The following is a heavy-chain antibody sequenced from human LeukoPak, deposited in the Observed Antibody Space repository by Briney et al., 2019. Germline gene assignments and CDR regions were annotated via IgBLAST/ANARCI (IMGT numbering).Heavy chain of an antibody. CDR2: ISYDGSNK. D-gene: IGHD3-22*01. CDR3: AKTYYYDSSGYLPYYYYYGMDV. CDR1: GFTFSDYG. J-gene: IGHJ6*02. Sequence: GGSLRLSCAASGFTFSDYGMHWVRQAPGKGLEWVAVISYDGSNKYYADSVKGRFTISRDNSKNTLYLQMNSLRAEDTAVYYCAKTYYYDSSGYLPYYYYYGMDVWGQGTTVTVSS. V-gene: IGHV3-30*18.